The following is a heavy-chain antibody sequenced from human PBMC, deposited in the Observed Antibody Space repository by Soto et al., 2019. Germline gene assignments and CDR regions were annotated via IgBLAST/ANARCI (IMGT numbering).Heavy chain of an antibody. D-gene: IGHD3-22*01. CDR1: GYTFTSYY. J-gene: IGHJ4*02. Sequence: ASVKVSCKASGYTFTSYYIHWLRQAPGQRLEWMGVIVPSSGSTTYAQSFQGRVSMTADTSTSTVYMELSSLRSEDTALYFCTREMHGYDCYLFDFWGQGTLVTVSS. V-gene: IGHV1-46*01. CDR3: TREMHGYDCYLFDF. CDR2: IVPSSGST.